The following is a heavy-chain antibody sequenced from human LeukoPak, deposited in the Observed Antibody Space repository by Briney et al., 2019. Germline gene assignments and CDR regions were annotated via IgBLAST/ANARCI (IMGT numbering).Heavy chain of an antibody. Sequence: GGSLRLSCAASGFTFSSYSMNWVRQAPGKGLEWVSSISSSSSYIYYADSVKGRFTISRDNAKNSLYLQMNSLRAEDTAVYYCASRSRFLEPGGYYYYYYMDVWGKGTTVTVSS. D-gene: IGHD3-3*01. CDR2: ISSSSSYI. CDR3: ASRSRFLEPGGYYYYYYMDV. CDR1: GFTFSSYS. J-gene: IGHJ6*03. V-gene: IGHV3-21*01.